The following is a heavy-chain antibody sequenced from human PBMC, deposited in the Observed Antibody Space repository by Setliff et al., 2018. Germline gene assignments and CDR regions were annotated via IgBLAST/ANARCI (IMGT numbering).Heavy chain of an antibody. CDR2: ISPGNGNT. D-gene: IGHD2-8*01. Sequence: GASVKVSCKASGYTFTSHYMHWVRQAPGQGLEWMGWISPGNGNTAYSQKIQDRVTITRDTSASTAYMELSSLRSEDTAVYYCARIGFGYYSTSGAWYFDNWGQGTLVTVSS. CDR3: ARIGFGYYSTSGAWYFDN. CDR1: GYTFTSHY. V-gene: IGHV1-3*01. J-gene: IGHJ4*02.